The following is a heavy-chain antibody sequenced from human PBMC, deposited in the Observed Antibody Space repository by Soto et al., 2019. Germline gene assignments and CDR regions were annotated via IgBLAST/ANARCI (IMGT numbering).Heavy chain of an antibody. Sequence: GSLRLSCAASGFKFSNYWMSWVRQAPGKGLEWVGNIKHDTSEAHYADSVKGRFTITRDNIKNFLFLQMNGLRADDTASYYCARDGLLFSGPYRPSRFDYWGLGTLVTVS. J-gene: IGHJ4*02. CDR2: IKHDTSEA. CDR1: GFKFSNYW. CDR3: ARDGLLFSGPYRPSRFDY. V-gene: IGHV3-7*03. D-gene: IGHD3-16*02.